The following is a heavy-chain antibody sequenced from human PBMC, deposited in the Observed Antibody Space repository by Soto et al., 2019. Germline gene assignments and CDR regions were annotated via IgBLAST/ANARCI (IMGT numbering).Heavy chain of an antibody. CDR3: ARDYYGSGSYYNLGALDI. CDR2: INPNSGGT. Sequence: ASVKVSCNASGNTFTCYYMHWVRQAPGQGLEWMGWINPNSGGTNYAQKFQGWVTMTRDTSISTAYMELSRLRSDDTAVYYCARDYYGSGSYYNLGALDIWGQGTMVTV. D-gene: IGHD3-10*01. J-gene: IGHJ3*02. V-gene: IGHV1-2*04. CDR1: GNTFTCYY.